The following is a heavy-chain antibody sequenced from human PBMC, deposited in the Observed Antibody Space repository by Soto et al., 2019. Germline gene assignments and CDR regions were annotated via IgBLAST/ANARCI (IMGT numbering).Heavy chain of an antibody. CDR2: IYYSGST. J-gene: IGHJ4*02. CDR1: GDSISSGGYY. V-gene: IGHV4-31*03. D-gene: IGHD4-17*01. Sequence: KPSETLSLTCTVSGDSISSGGYYWSWIRQHPGKGLEWVGHIYYSGSTYYNPSLKSRVTISVDTSKNQFSLKLSSVTAADTAVYYCARPETDDYGDLAQVAHWGQGTLVTVSS. CDR3: ARPETDDYGDLAQVAH.